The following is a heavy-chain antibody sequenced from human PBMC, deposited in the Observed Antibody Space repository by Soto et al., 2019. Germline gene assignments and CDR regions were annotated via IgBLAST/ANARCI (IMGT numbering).Heavy chain of an antibody. CDR3: ARVVGAQGHWFAP. CDR2: ISAYNGNT. CDR1: GYTFTSYG. D-gene: IGHD1-26*01. Sequence: QVQLVQSGGEVKKPGASVKVSCKASGYTFTSYGISWVRQAPGQGLEWMGRISAYNGNTNYAQKLQGRVTMTTDTSTGTTYMERRSLRSDDTALYYCARVVGAQGHWFAPWGQGTLVTVSS. V-gene: IGHV1-18*01. J-gene: IGHJ5*02.